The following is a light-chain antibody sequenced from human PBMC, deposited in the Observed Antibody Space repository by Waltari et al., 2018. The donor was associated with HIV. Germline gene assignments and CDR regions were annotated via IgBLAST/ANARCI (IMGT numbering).Light chain of an antibody. CDR3: TSRGVTTVI. V-gene: IGLV2-8*01. J-gene: IGLJ2*01. CDR1: SSDIGTYNY. Sequence: QSALTQPPSASGSPGQSVTISCTGTSSDIGTYNYVSWYQQHAGKVPKLIIFEVDKRPSGVPERFFGSKAGNAAALTVCGLQAEDEADYYCTSRGVTTVIFGGGTKVTVL. CDR2: EVD.